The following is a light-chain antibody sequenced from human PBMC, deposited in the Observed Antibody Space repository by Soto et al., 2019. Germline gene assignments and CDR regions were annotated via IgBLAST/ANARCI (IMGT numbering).Light chain of an antibody. CDR3: TSYTSSLYV. V-gene: IGLV2-14*01. CDR2: DLT. CDR1: SGDIGGHKY. Sequence: QSALTQSASVSGSPGQSITISCSGSSGDIGGHKYVSWYQQHPGKAPKLIIYDLTNRPSGVSNRFSGSKSGNTASLTISGLQAEDEADYYCTSYTSSLYVFGSGTKLTVL. J-gene: IGLJ1*01.